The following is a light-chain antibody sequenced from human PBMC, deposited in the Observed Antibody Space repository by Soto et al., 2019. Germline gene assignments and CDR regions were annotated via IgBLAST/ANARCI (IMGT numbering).Light chain of an antibody. V-gene: IGKV3-15*01. CDR2: AAS. CDR3: QQYNILPNT. J-gene: IGKJ5*01. Sequence: IGMSNSLAALSVTTGERATLSCRASQSVSSKLAWYQQKPGQGPRLLLYAASRRATGLPARLRGSGSGTEFTLTICSLQAEDFAVYYCQQYNILPNTFGEGTSLEI. CDR1: QSVSSK.